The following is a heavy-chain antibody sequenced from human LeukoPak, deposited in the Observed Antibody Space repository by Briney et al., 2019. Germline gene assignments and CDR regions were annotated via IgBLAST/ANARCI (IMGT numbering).Heavy chain of an antibody. J-gene: IGHJ3*02. Sequence: ASVKVSCKASGYTFTGYYMHWVRQAPGQGVEWMGWINPNSGGTNYAQKFQGRVTMTSDTSISTAYMELSRLRFDDTAVYYCARPRDYGDYDAFDIWGQGTMVTVSS. CDR2: INPNSGGT. CDR3: ARPRDYGDYDAFDI. D-gene: IGHD4-17*01. V-gene: IGHV1-2*02. CDR1: GYTFTGYY.